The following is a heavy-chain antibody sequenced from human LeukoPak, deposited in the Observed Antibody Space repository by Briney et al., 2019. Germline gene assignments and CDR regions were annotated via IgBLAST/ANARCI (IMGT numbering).Heavy chain of an antibody. CDR3: ARWHRWSYLGNNWFDP. V-gene: IGHV4-39*01. Sequence: PSETLSLTCTVSGGSISSSSYYWGWIRQPPGKGLEWIGSIYYSGSTYYNPSLKSRVTISVDTSKNQFSLKLSSVTAADTAVYYCARWHRWSYLGNNWFDPWGQGTLVTVSS. CDR2: IYYSGST. D-gene: IGHD1-26*01. CDR1: GGSISSSSYY. J-gene: IGHJ5*02.